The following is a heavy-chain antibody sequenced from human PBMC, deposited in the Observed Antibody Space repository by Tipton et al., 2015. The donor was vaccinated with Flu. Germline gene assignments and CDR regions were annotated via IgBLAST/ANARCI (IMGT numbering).Heavy chain of an antibody. CDR3: ARDSDYGSGSYWIDY. J-gene: IGHJ4*02. CDR1: GFTFSNYG. V-gene: IGHV3-30*13. D-gene: IGHD3-10*01. Sequence: QLVQSGGGVVQPGRSLRLSCAASGFTFSNYGMFWVRKAPGKGLEWVTTISYDGSNQYYADSVKGRFTISRDNSKNMVYLQMNSLRAGDTAVYYCARDSDYGSGSYWIDYWGQGTLVIVSS. CDR2: ISYDGSNQ.